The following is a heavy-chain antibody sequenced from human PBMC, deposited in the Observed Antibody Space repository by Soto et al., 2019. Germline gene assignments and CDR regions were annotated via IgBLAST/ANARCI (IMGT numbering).Heavy chain of an antibody. J-gene: IGHJ4*02. V-gene: IGHV3-23*01. Sequence: EVQLLESGGDLVQPGGSLRLSCAASGFIFGNNAMSWVRRAPGKGLEWVSAISATGRKAYYADSVKGRFTVSRDNSQSTLFLQMNSLRAEDTARYYCAKQGVVVTAIDYWGQGTLVTVSS. D-gene: IGHD2-21*02. CDR2: ISATGRKA. CDR3: AKQGVVVTAIDY. CDR1: GFIFGNNA.